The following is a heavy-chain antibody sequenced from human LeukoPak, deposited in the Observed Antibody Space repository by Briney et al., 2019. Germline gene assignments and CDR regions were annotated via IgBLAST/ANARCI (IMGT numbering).Heavy chain of an antibody. V-gene: IGHV1-8*02. Sequence: GASVKVSCKASGGTFSSYAISWVRQATGQGLEWVGWMNPDSGKTGYAQKFQGRVTMTRSNSLSTVYMELSSLKSDDTAVYYCARGGVATLFDYWGQGTLVTVSS. D-gene: IGHD3-3*01. CDR1: GGTFSSYA. J-gene: IGHJ4*02. CDR2: MNPDSGKT. CDR3: ARGGVATLFDY.